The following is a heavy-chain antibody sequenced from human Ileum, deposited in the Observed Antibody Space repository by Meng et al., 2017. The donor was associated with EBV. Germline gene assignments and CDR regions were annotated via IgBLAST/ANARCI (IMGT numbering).Heavy chain of an antibody. J-gene: IGHJ4*02. V-gene: IGHV1-18*01. CDR2: ISTFNGNT. CDR3: ARTYYGSYGFDY. Sequence: QVQLVQSGGEVKKPGASVKVSGKASGYTFINNGFSWVRQAPGQGLEWMGWISTFNGNTNYAQKFQGRLTVTTDTSTNTAYMELRNLRSDDTAVYYCARTYYGSYGFDYWGQGTLVTVSS. D-gene: IGHD3-10*01. CDR1: GYTFINNG.